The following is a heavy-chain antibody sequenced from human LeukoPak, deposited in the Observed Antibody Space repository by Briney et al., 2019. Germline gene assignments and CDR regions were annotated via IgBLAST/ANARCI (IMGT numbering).Heavy chain of an antibody. CDR2: INPNSGGT. CDR1: GYTFTGYY. CDR3: ARNPIAVAGTAGYYGTDV. J-gene: IGHJ6*02. V-gene: IGHV1-2*02. Sequence: ASVKVSCKASGYTFTGYYMHWVRQAPGQGLEWMGWINPNSGGTNYAQKFQGRVTMTRDTSISTAYMELSRLRSDDTAVYYCARNPIAVAGTAGYYGTDVWGQGTTVTVSS. D-gene: IGHD6-19*01.